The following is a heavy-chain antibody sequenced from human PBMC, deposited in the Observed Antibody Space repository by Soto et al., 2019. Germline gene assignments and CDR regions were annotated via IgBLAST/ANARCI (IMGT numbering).Heavy chain of an antibody. V-gene: IGHV1-8*01. D-gene: IGHD2-21*01. Sequence: QVQLVQSGAEVKKPGASVRVSCKASGYTFTSYSINWVRQATGQGLEWMGWVNPSSGDTAYAQEFQGRVTMTRTTSITTAYMELTSLRSEDMAVYYCVSHYCAGSRCDMDVWGQGTTVTVSS. CDR3: VSHYCAGSRCDMDV. J-gene: IGHJ6*02. CDR1: GYTFTSYS. CDR2: VNPSSGDT.